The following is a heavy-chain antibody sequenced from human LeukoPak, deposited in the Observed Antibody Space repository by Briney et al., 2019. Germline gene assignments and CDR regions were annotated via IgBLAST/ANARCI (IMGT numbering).Heavy chain of an antibody. J-gene: IGHJ4*02. D-gene: IGHD5-18*01. CDR2: ITASGGNT. CDR3: AKGNGYSYGRYYFDY. Sequence: GGSLRLSCAASGFTFSSYAMGWVRQAPGKGLEWVSAITASGGNTYYADSVKGRFTISRDNSKNTLYLQVNSLRAEDTAVHYCAKGNGYSYGRYYFDYWGQGTLVTVSS. V-gene: IGHV3-23*01. CDR1: GFTFSSYA.